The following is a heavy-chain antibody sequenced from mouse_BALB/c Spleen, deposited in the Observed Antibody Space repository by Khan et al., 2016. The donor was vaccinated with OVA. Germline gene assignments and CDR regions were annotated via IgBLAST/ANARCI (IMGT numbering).Heavy chain of an antibody. CDR1: GYSITSGYF. CDR3: ARGGSSGPAWFTS. CDR2: IRYDGDY. J-gene: IGHJ3*01. V-gene: IGHV3-6*02. D-gene: IGHD3-1*01. Sequence: EVQLQESGPGLVKPSQSLSLTYSVTGYSITSGYFWNWIRQFPGNKLEWMGYIRYDGDYNYNPSLKNRISIIRDTSKNQFFLRLNSVTPEDTATYYCARGGSSGPAWFTSWGQGTLLTVSA.